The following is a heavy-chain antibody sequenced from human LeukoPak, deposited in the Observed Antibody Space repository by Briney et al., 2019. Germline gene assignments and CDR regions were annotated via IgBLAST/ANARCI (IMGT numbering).Heavy chain of an antibody. J-gene: IGHJ3*02. CDR2: ISDSGGST. D-gene: IGHD2-21*02. Sequence: GGSLRLSCAASGFTFSNLAMSWVRQAPGKGLEWVSAISDSGGSTYYADSVKGRFTISRDNSKNTLYLQMNSLRAEDTAVYYCAKDLRKIRCISGVDKGGDCYSGDAFDIWGQGTMVTVSS. CDR3: AKDLRKIRCISGVDKGGDCYSGDAFDI. V-gene: IGHV3-23*01. CDR1: GFTFSNLA.